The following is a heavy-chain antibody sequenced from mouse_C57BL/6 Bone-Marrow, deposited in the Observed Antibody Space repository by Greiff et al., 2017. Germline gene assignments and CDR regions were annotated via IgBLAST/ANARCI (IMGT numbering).Heavy chain of an antibody. D-gene: IGHD2-4*01. Sequence: QLQESGPELVKPGASVKISCKASGYSFTDYNMNWVKQSNGKSLEWIGVINPNYGTTSYNQKFKGKATLTVDQSSSTAYMQLNSLTSEYSAVYYCASGYDYDYAMDYWGQGTSVTVSS. CDR1: GYSFTDYN. CDR2: INPNYGTT. CDR3: ASGYDYDYAMDY. V-gene: IGHV1-39*01. J-gene: IGHJ4*01.